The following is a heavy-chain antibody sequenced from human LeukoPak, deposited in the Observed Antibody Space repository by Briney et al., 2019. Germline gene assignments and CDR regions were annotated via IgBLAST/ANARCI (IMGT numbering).Heavy chain of an antibody. CDR2: ISGSGGST. CDR1: GFTFSSYA. V-gene: IGHV3-23*01. D-gene: IGHD3-9*01. Sequence: GGSLRLSCAASGFTFSSYAMSWVRQAPGKGLEWVSAISGSGGSTYYADSVKGRFTISRDNSKNTLYLQMNSLKTEDTAVYYCTTDPSNPLYYDILTGYKEFDYWGQGTLVTVSS. J-gene: IGHJ4*02. CDR3: TTDPSNPLYYDILTGYKEFDY.